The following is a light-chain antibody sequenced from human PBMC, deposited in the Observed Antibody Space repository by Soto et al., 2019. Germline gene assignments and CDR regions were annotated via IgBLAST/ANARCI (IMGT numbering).Light chain of an antibody. Sequence: QSALTQPASVSGSPGQSITISCTGTSSVVGSYNLVSWYQQHPGKAPKLMIYEGSKRPSGVSNRFSGSKSGNTASLTISGLQAEDEADYYCCSYAGSYNYVFGTGTKVTVL. J-gene: IGLJ1*01. V-gene: IGLV2-23*01. CDR1: SSVVGSYNL. CDR3: CSYAGSYNYV. CDR2: EGS.